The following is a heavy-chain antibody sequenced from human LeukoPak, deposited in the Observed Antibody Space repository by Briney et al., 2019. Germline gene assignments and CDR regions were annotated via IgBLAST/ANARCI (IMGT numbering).Heavy chain of an antibody. CDR1: GFTFRTYW. D-gene: IGHD1-26*01. Sequence: GGSLRLSCAVSGFTFRTYWMHWVGQVPGEGLVWVSRINEDGSITNYADSVKGRFSISRDNAENTLYLQMNSLRAEDTAVYYCGRDLGGRSGYWGQGTLVTVSS. CDR3: GRDLGGRSGY. V-gene: IGHV3-74*01. J-gene: IGHJ4*02. CDR2: INEDGSIT.